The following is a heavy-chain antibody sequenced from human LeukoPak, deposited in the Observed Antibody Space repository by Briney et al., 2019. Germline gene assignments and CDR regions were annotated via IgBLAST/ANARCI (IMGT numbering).Heavy chain of an antibody. CDR3: AKGVVGATLPFDY. Sequence: PGGSLRLSCAASGFTFSSYAMSWVRQAPGKGLEWVSAISGSGGSTYYADSVKGRFTISRDNSKNTLYLQMNSLRAEGTAVYYCAKGVVGATLPFDYWGQGTLVTVSS. V-gene: IGHV3-23*01. D-gene: IGHD1-26*01. CDR2: ISGSGGST. CDR1: GFTFSSYA. J-gene: IGHJ4*02.